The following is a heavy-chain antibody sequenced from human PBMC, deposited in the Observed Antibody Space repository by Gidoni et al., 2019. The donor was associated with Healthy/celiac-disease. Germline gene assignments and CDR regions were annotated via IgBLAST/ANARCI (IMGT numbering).Heavy chain of an antibody. J-gene: IGHJ3*02. CDR3: ATENNYGDSTEAFDI. Sequence: QVQLVQSGAEVKKPGASVKVSCQVSGYTLPDLYMHWVREATGKGLECMGGFDPEDGETIYEQKFQGRVTMNEDTSTDTDYMELSSLRSEDPAVYYCATENNYGDSTEAFDIWGQGKMVTVSS. CDR1: GYTLPDLY. V-gene: IGHV1-24*01. CDR2: FDPEDGET. D-gene: IGHD4-17*01.